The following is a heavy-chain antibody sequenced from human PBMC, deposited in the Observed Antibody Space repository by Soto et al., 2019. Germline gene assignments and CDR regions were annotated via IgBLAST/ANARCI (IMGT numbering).Heavy chain of an antibody. CDR3: ARLGHDYSNSGMDV. J-gene: IGHJ6*02. Sequence: GESLKISCTASGYGFTTYWINWVRQLPGKGLEWMGKIDPSGSDTTYSPSFQGHVTISADRSITTAYLQWSSLKASDTAMYYCARLGHDYSNSGMDVWGQGTTVTVSS. D-gene: IGHD4-4*01. CDR2: IDPSGSDT. V-gene: IGHV5-10-1*01. CDR1: GYGFTTYW.